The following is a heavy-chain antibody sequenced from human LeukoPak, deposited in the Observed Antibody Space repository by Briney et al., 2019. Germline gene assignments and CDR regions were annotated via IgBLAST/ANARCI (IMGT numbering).Heavy chain of an antibody. D-gene: IGHD2-15*01. CDR1: GFTFSSYW. CDR3: ARVVRNCSGGSCYENFDY. V-gene: IGHV3-74*03. CDR2: IHRDESYT. J-gene: IGHJ4*02. Sequence: PGGSLRLSCAASGFTFSSYWMHWVRQAPGKGLVWVSRIHRDESYTTYADSVKGRFTISRDNAKNTLYLQMNSLRAEETAVYYCARVVRNCSGGSCYENFDYWGQGTLVTVSS.